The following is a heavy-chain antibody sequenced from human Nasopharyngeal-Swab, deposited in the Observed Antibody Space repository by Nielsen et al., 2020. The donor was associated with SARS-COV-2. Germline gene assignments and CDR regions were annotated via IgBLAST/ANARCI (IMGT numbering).Heavy chain of an antibody. CDR1: GGSISSYY. Sequence: GSLRLSCTVSGGSISSYYWSWIRQPTGKGLEWIGYICYSGSTNYNPSLKSRVTISVDTSKNQFSLKLSSVTAADTAVYYCARESDYYDSSGSLGDAFDIWGQGTMVTVSS. CDR2: ICYSGST. J-gene: IGHJ3*02. CDR3: ARESDYYDSSGSLGDAFDI. D-gene: IGHD3-22*01. V-gene: IGHV4-59*01.